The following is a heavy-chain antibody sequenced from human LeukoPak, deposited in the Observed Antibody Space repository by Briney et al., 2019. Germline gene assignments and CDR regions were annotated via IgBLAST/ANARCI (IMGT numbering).Heavy chain of an antibody. Sequence: GGSLRLSCATSGFTFSMSAMHWVRLAPGKGLDWVAVISFDGGNKYYADSVKGRFSISRDNSKNTLYLQMNSLGLDDTAVYFCARGRAGIAAAGFDYWGQGTLVTVSS. CDR2: ISFDGGNK. V-gene: IGHV3-30-3*01. CDR3: ARGRAGIAAAGFDY. J-gene: IGHJ4*02. D-gene: IGHD6-13*01. CDR1: GFTFSMSA.